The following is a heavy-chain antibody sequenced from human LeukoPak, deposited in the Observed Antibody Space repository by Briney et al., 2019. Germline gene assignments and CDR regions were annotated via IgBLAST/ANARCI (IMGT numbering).Heavy chain of an antibody. V-gene: IGHV3-48*01. CDR1: GLTFSFYS. D-gene: IGHD3-22*01. J-gene: IGHJ4*02. Sequence: GGSLRLSCAASGLTFSFYSMNWVRQAPGKGLEWVSYISSFSGTINYAESVKGRFTISRDNAKNSLYLQMNSLKTEDTAVYYCTRGYYDSSGPSWGQGTLVTVSS. CDR2: ISSFSGTI. CDR3: TRGYYDSSGPS.